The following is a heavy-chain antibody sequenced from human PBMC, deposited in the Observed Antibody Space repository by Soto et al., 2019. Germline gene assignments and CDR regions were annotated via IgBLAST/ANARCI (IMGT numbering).Heavy chain of an antibody. CDR1: GGSFSGYY. D-gene: IGHD2-2*02. V-gene: IGHV4-34*01. CDR3: ASRRGLCSSTSCYRYYYGMDV. Sequence: LSLTCAVYGGSFSGYYWSWIRQPPGKGLEWIGEINHSGSTNYNPSLKSRVTISVDTSKNQFSLKLSSVTAADTAVYYCASRRGLCSSTSCYRYYYGMDVWGQGTTVTVSS. J-gene: IGHJ6*02. CDR2: INHSGST.